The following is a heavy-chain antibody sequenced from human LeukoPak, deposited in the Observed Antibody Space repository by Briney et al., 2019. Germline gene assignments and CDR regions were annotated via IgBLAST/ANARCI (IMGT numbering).Heavy chain of an antibody. V-gene: IGHV3-23*01. CDR1: GFTFSSYA. CDR2: IGRGGDNI. CDR3: ASHSSSWVMKFDY. J-gene: IGHJ4*02. D-gene: IGHD6-13*01. Sequence: GGSLRLSCAASGFTFSSYATGWVRQAPGKGLEWVSSIGRGGDNIYYADPVKGRFTISRDNAKNTLYLQMNSLRAEDTAVYYCASHSSSWVMKFDYWGQGTLVTVSS.